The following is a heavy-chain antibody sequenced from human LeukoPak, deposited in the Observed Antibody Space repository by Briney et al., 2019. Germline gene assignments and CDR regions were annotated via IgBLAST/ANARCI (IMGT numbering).Heavy chain of an antibody. CDR2: IYYSGST. CDR3: ARSTIAVADLFDY. Sequence: SETLSLTCTVSGASISSGDYYWSWIRQPPGKGLECIGHIYYSGSTYYNPSLKSRVTISVDTSKNQFSLKLSSVTAADTAVYYCARSTIAVADLFDYWGQGTLVTVSS. V-gene: IGHV4-30-4*01. J-gene: IGHJ4*02. CDR1: GASISSGDYY. D-gene: IGHD6-19*01.